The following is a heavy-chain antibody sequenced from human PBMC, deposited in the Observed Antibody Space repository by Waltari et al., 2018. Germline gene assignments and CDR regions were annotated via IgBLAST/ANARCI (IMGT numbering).Heavy chain of an antibody. CDR3: ARHPAPGTVDQ. CDR2: INEGGSDK. Sequence: EVQLVESGGGLVQPGGSRRLPCAFSGFPFSRYWMTWVRQAPGKGLGWVASINEGGSDKYYVDSVKGRFTISRDNAKSSLYLQMHSLRDEDTAVYSCARHPAPGTVDQWGQGTLVTVSS. CDR1: GFPFSRYW. D-gene: IGHD4-17*01. J-gene: IGHJ4*02. V-gene: IGHV3-7*01.